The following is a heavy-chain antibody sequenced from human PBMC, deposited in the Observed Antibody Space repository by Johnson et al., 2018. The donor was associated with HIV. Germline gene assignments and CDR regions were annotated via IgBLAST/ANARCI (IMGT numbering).Heavy chain of an antibody. CDR3: AREGDYVWGPGKVSDI. CDR1: GFTFSSYW. J-gene: IGHJ3*02. V-gene: IGHV3-74*03. CDR2: INSDK. D-gene: IGHD3-16*01. Sequence: QLVESGGGLVQPGGSLRLSCAASGFTFSSYWMHWVRQAPGKGLVWVSRINSDKEYADSVTGRFTISRDNSKNTLYLQMNSLRAEDTAVYYCAREGDYVWGPGKVSDIWGQGTMVTVSS.